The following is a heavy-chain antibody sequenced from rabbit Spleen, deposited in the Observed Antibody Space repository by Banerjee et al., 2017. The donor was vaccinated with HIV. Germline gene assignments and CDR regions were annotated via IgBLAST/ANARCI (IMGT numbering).Heavy chain of an antibody. D-gene: IGHD5-1*01. CDR3: ARDLVTVIGWNFNL. V-gene: IGHV1S45*01. Sequence: QQQLEESGGDLVKPGGTLTLTCTASGIDFSGGYYMCWVRQAPGKGLEWIACIFPDISGVTYYASWAKGRFTVSKASSTTVTLQMTSLTAADTATYICARDLVTVIGWNFNLWGQGTLVTVS. CDR1: GIDFSGGYY. CDR2: IFPDISGVT. J-gene: IGHJ4*01.